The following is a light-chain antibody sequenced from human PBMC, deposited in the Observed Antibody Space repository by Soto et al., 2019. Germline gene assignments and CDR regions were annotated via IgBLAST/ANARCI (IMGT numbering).Light chain of an antibody. CDR2: DAS. Sequence: DIQMTQSPSTLSASVGDRVTITCRASQSISSWLAWHQQKPWKAPKVLIYDASSLKSGVPSRFSGSGSGTEFALTISSLQPDDIATYYCQQYDNLPLTFGGGTKVAI. CDR3: QQYDNLPLT. V-gene: IGKV1-5*01. CDR1: QSISSW. J-gene: IGKJ4*01.